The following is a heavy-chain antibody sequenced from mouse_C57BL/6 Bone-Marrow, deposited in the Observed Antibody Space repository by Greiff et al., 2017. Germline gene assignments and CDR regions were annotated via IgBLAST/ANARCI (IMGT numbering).Heavy chain of an antibody. CDR3: TPYYPGFAY. V-gene: IGHV14-4*01. Sequence: VQLQQSGAELVRPGASVKLSCTASGFNIKDDYTHWVKQRPEQGLEWIGWIDPENGDTEYASKFQGKATITADTSSNTAYLQLSSLTSEDTAVYYCTPYYPGFAYWGQGTLVTVSA. CDR1: GFNIKDDY. D-gene: IGHD1-1*01. CDR2: IDPENGDT. J-gene: IGHJ3*01.